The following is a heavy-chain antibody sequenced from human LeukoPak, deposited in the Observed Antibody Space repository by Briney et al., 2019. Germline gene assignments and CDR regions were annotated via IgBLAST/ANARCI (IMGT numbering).Heavy chain of an antibody. CDR2: IGAYTGNT. CDR3: ARGVVRYYYYMDV. Sequence: GASVKVSCKASGYTFTGYYMHWVRQAPGQGLEWMGWIGAYTGNTNYAQKFQGRVTITRNTSISTAYMELSSLRSEDTAVYYCARGVVRYYYYMDVWGKGTTVTVSS. V-gene: IGHV1-8*03. CDR1: GYTFTGYY. D-gene: IGHD3-22*01. J-gene: IGHJ6*03.